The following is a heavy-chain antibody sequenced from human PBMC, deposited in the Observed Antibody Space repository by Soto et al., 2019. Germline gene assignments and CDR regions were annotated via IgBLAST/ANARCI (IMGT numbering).Heavy chain of an antibody. CDR3: AKACAPPLLVVVVAAVFDY. Sequence: TGGSLRLSCAASGFTFSSYAMSWVRQAPGKGLEWVSAISGSGGSTYYADSVKGRFTISRDNSKNTLYLQMNSLRAEDTAVYYCAKACAPPLLVVVVAAVFDYWGQGTLVTVSS. CDR2: ISGSGGST. J-gene: IGHJ4*02. CDR1: GFTFSSYA. D-gene: IGHD2-15*01. V-gene: IGHV3-23*01.